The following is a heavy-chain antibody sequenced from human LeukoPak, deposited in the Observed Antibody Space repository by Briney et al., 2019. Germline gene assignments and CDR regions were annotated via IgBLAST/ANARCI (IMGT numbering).Heavy chain of an antibody. CDR1: GFTFSSYA. D-gene: IGHD1-26*01. Sequence: GGSLRLSCAASGFTFSSYAMNWVRQAPGKGLEWVSAISGSGGSTYYADSVKGRFTISRDNSKNTLYLQMNSLRAEDTAVYYCAKSWGFDLYYCDCWGQGTLVTVSS. CDR2: ISGSGGST. V-gene: IGHV3-23*01. CDR3: AKSWGFDLYYCDC. J-gene: IGHJ4*02.